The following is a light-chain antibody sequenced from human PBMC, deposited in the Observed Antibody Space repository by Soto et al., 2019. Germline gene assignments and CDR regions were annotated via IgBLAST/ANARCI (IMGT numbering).Light chain of an antibody. CDR2: GAS. CDR3: QQYGSSGT. V-gene: IGKV3-20*01. CDR1: QSVRNNY. J-gene: IGKJ1*01. Sequence: EIVLTQSPGTLSLSPGERATLSCRASQSVRNNYLAWYHQKPGQAPRLLIYGASNRATGIPDRFSGSGSGTDFTLTISRLEPEDFAVYYCQQYGSSGTFGQGTKVDI.